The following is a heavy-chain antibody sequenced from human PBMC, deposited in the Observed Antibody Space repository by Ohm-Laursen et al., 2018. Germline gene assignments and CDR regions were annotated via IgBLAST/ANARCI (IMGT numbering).Heavy chain of an antibody. J-gene: IGHJ3*01. CDR2: IKPDGSGT. CDR1: GFTFSSSW. V-gene: IGHV3-7*01. CDR3: ARDFD. Sequence: SLRLSCSASGFTFSSSWMSWVRQGPGKGLEWVANIKPDGSGTSYVDSVKGRFTISRDNAKNSLFLQMNSLTVEDTAVYYCARDFDWGQGTMVTVSS.